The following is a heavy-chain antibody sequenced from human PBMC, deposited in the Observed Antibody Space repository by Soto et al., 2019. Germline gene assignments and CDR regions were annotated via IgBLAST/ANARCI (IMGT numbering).Heavy chain of an antibody. CDR3: ARARISGYSYGNFDY. V-gene: IGHV1-18*01. D-gene: IGHD5-18*01. CDR1: GYTFTSYG. Sequence: ASVKVSCXASGYTFTSYGISWVRQAPGQGLEWMGWISAYNGNTNYAQKLQGRVTMTTDTSTSTAYMELRSLRSDDTAVYYCARARISGYSYGNFDYWGQGTLVTVSS. CDR2: ISAYNGNT. J-gene: IGHJ4*02.